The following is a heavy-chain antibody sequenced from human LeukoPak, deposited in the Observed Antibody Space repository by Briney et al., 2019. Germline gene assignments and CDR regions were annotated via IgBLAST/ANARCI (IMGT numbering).Heavy chain of an antibody. CDR1: GGSFSGYY. Sequence: SSETLSLTCAVYGGSFSGYYWSWIRQPPGKGLEWIGEINHSGSTNYNPSLKSRVTISVDTSKNQFSLKLSSVTAADTAVYYCARPGIAAAGPVGAFDIWGQGTMVTVSS. CDR2: INHSGST. CDR3: ARPGIAAAGPVGAFDI. V-gene: IGHV4-34*01. D-gene: IGHD6-13*01. J-gene: IGHJ3*02.